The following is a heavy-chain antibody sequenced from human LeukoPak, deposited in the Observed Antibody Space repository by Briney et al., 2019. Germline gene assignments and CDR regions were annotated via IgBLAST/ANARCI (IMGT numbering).Heavy chain of an antibody. J-gene: IGHJ4*02. CDR3: AREILGATTPDY. CDR1: GGSFSGHY. Sequence: SETLSLTCAVYGGSFSGHYWSLIRQPPGKGLEWIGEINDNGNTNYNPSLKSRVTMSVDRSKSQFSLKLSSVTAADTAMYYCAREILGATTPDYWGQGTLVAVSS. D-gene: IGHD1-26*01. CDR2: INDNGNT. V-gene: IGHV4-34*01.